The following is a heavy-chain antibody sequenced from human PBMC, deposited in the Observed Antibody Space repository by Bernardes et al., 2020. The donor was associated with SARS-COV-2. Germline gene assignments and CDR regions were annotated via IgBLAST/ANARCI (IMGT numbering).Heavy chain of an antibody. D-gene: IGHD5-12*01. CDR1: GYTFTGYY. V-gene: IGHV1-2*02. CDR3: ARDSGDIVTTTERFDH. Sequence: ASVKVSCKASGYTFTGYYMHWVRQAPGQGLEWMGWINPNSGGTNYAQKFQGRVTMSVDTSKNQFSLKLNSVTAADTAVYYCARDSGDIVTTTERFDHWGQGTLVTVSS. J-gene: IGHJ4*02. CDR2: INPNSGGT.